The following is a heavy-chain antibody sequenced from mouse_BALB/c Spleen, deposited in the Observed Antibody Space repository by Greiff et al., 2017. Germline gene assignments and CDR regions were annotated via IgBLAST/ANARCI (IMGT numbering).Heavy chain of an antibody. CDR1: GFTFSSYA. D-gene: IGHD2-4*01. CDR2: ISSGGST. Sequence: EVQGVESGGGLVKPGGSLKLSCAASGFTFSSYAMSWVRQTPEKRLEWVASISSGGSTYYPDSVKGRFTISRDNARNILYLQMSSLRSEDTAMYYCARGRYDYDLYYFDYWGQGTTLTVSS. J-gene: IGHJ2*01. V-gene: IGHV5-6-5*01. CDR3: ARGRYDYDLYYFDY.